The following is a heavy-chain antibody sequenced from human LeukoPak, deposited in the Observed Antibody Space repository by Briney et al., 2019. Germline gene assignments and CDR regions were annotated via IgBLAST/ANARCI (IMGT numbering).Heavy chain of an antibody. CDR2: INPNGGGT. D-gene: IGHD2-2*01. CDR1: GYTFTGYY. V-gene: IGHV1-2*02. Sequence: ASVKVSCKASGYTFTGYYMYWVRQAPGQGLEWMGWINPNGGGTNYAQKFQGRVTMTRDTSISTVYMEVSRLRSDDTAVYYCARDPSCTTTTCYGGNNWFDPWGQGTLVTVSS. CDR3: ARDPSCTTTTCYGGNNWFDP. J-gene: IGHJ5*02.